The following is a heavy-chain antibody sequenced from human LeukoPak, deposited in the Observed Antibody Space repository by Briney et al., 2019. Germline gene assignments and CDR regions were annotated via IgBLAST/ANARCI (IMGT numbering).Heavy chain of an antibody. D-gene: IGHD6-19*01. J-gene: IGHJ4*02. V-gene: IGHV3-23*01. Sequence: GGSLRLSCAASGFTFSSYAMSWVRQAPGKGLEWVSAISGSGGSTYYADSVKGRFTISRDNSKNTLYLQMNSLRAEDTAVYYCPPLPGGGGWFTLRPLDYGGKEPLVPVS. CDR3: PPLPGGGGWFTLRPLDY. CDR2: ISGSGGST. CDR1: GFTFSSYA.